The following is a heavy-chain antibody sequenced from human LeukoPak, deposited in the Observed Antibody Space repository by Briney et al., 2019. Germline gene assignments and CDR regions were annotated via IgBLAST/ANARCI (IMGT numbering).Heavy chain of an antibody. CDR2: ISGSGGST. CDR3: AKAPLWATFDY. Sequence: PGGSLRLSCAASGFTVSTNCMTWVRQAPGKGLEWVSAISGSGGSTYYADSVKGRFTISRDNSKNTLYLQMNSLRAEDTAVYYCAKAPLWATFDYWGQGTLVTVSS. CDR1: GFTVSTNC. D-gene: IGHD3-10*01. J-gene: IGHJ4*02. V-gene: IGHV3-23*01.